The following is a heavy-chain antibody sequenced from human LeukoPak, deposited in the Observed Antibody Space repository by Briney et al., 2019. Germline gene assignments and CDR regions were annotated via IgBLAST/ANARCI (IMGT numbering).Heavy chain of an antibody. CDR1: GFTFGSFA. CDR3: AIMHPYYDGSGYWVQ. V-gene: IGHV3-23*01. D-gene: IGHD3-22*01. J-gene: IGHJ4*02. Sequence: GGSLRLSCEASGFTFGSFAMYWVRQAPGKGLEWIAGIFGSGGSPHYADSVKGRFTISRDNPRNTLYMEMNSLRAEDTAVYYCAIMHPYYDGSGYWVQWGQGTLVTVSS. CDR2: IFGSGGSP.